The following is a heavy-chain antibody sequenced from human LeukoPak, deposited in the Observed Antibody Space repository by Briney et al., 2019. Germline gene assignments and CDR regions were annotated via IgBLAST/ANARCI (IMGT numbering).Heavy chain of an antibody. CDR1: GYTFTSYG. D-gene: IGHD4-23*01. CDR3: ARDPRTVVTSEALDY. CDR2: ISAYNGNK. J-gene: IGHJ4*02. Sequence: ASVKVSCKASGYTFTSYGISWVRPAPGQGLEWMGWISAYNGNKKYAQKLQGRVTMTTDTSTSTAYMELRSLRSDDTAVYFCARDPRTVVTSEALDYWGQGTLVTVSS. V-gene: IGHV1-18*01.